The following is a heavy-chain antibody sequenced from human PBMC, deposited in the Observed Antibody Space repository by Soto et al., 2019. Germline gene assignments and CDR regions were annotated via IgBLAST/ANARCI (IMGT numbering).Heavy chain of an antibody. V-gene: IGHV3-11*01. Sequence: QVQLVESGGGLVKPGGSLLLSCAASGFTFSDYYMAWIRQAPGKGLEWVSYVSSSGNTIYYADSVKGRFTISRDNAKNSLYQQMDSLRSEDTAVYYCGLKGGWLDSGSSLGLAYWGQGTLVTVSS. CDR3: GLKGGWLDSGSSLGLAY. J-gene: IGHJ4*02. CDR2: VSSSGNTI. CDR1: GFTFSDYY. D-gene: IGHD3-10*01.